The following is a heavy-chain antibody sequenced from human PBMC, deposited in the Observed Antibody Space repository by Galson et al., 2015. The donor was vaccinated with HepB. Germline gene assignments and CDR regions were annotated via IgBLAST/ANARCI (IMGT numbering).Heavy chain of an antibody. D-gene: IGHD5-18*01. Sequence: SETLSLTCTVSGGSISSSSYYWGWIRQPPGKGLEWIGSIYYSGSTYYNPSLKSRVTISVDTSKNQFSLKLSSVTAADTAVYYCARVKPKLGYSYGYFYYGMDVWGQGTTVTVSS. J-gene: IGHJ6*02. CDR3: ARVKPKLGYSYGYFYYGMDV. V-gene: IGHV4-39*07. CDR1: GGSISSSSYY. CDR2: IYYSGST.